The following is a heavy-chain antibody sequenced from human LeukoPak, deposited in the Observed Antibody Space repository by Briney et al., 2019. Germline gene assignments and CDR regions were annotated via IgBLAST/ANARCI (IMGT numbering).Heavy chain of an antibody. CDR2: IRYDGSNK. CDR1: GFTFSSYG. D-gene: IGHD5-18*01. CDR3: AKGPGYSYGFPLDY. Sequence: PGGSLRLSCAASGFTFSSYGMHWVRQAPGKGLEWVAFIRYDGSNKYYADSVKGRFTISRDNSKNTLYLQMNSLRAEDTAVYYCAKGPGYSYGFPLDYWGQGTLVTVSS. J-gene: IGHJ4*02. V-gene: IGHV3-30*02.